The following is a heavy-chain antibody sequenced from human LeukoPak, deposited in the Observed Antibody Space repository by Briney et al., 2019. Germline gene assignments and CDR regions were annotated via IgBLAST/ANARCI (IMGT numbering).Heavy chain of an antibody. J-gene: IGHJ4*02. CDR1: GFTFSSFW. Sequence: GGSPRLSCAASGFTFSSFWMTWVRQAPGKGLEWVANINQDGSEKYYVDSVKGRFTISRDNAKNSVYLQMNSLRAEDTAVYYCARDGGVSGYDLLDYWGQGTLVTVSS. D-gene: IGHD5-12*01. CDR2: INQDGSEK. V-gene: IGHV3-7*01. CDR3: ARDGGVSGYDLLDY.